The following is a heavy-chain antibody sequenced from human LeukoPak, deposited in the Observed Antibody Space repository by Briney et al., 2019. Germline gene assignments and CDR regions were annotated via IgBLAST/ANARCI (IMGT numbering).Heavy chain of an antibody. CDR1: GFSLKTYN. J-gene: IGHJ4*02. V-gene: IGHV3-21*06. D-gene: IGHD5-24*01. Sequence: GGSLRLSCAASGFSLKTYNMNWVLQAPGKGLEWVTSMTSSRYIYYADSVKGRFTISRDDANNLVFLQMHSLRAEDTAIYYCTRVGYIDEGIDYWGQGTLVTVSS. CDR3: TRVGYIDEGIDY. CDR2: MTSSRYI.